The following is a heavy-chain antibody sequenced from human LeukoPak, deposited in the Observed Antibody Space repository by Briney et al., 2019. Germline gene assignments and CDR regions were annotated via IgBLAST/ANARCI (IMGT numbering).Heavy chain of an antibody. CDR3: ARVVEQQLPYYYYGMDV. CDR2: IYYSGST. V-gene: IGHV4-59*01. J-gene: IGHJ6*02. CDR1: GGSISSYY. D-gene: IGHD6-13*01. Sequence: SETLSLTCTVSGGSISSYYWSWIRQPPGKGLEWIGYIYYSGSTNYNPSLKSRVTISVDTSKNQFSLKLSSVTAADTAVYYCARVVEQQLPYYYYGMDVWGQGTTVTVS.